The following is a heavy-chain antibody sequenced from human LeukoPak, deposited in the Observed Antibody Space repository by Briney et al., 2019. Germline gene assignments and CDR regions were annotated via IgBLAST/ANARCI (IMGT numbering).Heavy chain of an antibody. CDR3: ARAHYDFWSGYYEGWFDP. Sequence: GESLQISCKDSGYGFTSYWIGWVRQMPGKGLEWMGIIYPGDSDTRYSPSFQGQVTISADKSISTAYLQWSSLKASDTAMYYCARAHYDFWSGYYEGWFDPWGQGTLVTVSS. CDR1: GYGFTSYW. V-gene: IGHV5-51*01. CDR2: IYPGDSDT. D-gene: IGHD3-3*01. J-gene: IGHJ5*02.